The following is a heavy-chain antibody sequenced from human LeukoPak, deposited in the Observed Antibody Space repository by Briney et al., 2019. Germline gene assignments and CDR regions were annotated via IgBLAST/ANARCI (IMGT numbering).Heavy chain of an antibody. CDR2: IYSGGST. CDR1: GFTFSSYS. CDR3: ARRRLRPSYGMDV. J-gene: IGHJ6*02. D-gene: IGHD2-21*01. V-gene: IGHV3-66*04. Sequence: PGGSLRLPCAASGFTFSSYSMNWVRQAPGKGLEWVSVIYSGGSTYYADSVKGKFTISRDNSKNTLYLRMNNLRAEDTAVYYCARRRLRPSYGMDVWGQGTTVTVSS.